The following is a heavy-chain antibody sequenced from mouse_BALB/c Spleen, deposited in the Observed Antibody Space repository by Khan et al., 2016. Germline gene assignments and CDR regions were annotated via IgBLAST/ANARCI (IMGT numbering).Heavy chain of an antibody. CDR2: ISDGGSYT. V-gene: IGHV5-4*02. D-gene: IGHD1-1*02. J-gene: IGHJ3*01. CDR3: ARGYYGRVTWFVY. CDR1: GFTFSDYY. Sequence: EVQLVESGGGLVKPGGSLKLSCAASGFTFSDYYMCWVRQSPGKRLEWVATISDGGSYTYYSDSVKGRFTISRDNARHNLYLQMSSLNAEDTAMYYCARGYYGRVTWFVYWGQGTLVTVSA.